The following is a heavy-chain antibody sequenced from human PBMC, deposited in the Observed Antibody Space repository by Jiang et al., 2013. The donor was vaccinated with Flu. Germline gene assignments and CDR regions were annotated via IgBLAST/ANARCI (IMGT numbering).Heavy chain of an antibody. CDR1: GYSFTNYW. Sequence: VQLVESGAEVKTPGQSLKISCKASGYSFTNYWVGWVRQMPGKGLEWMGIIYPSDSETRYSPSFQGRVTISADKSVSTTYLQWSSLKASDTAIYYCVRRGSGYYYYFDFWAREPWSPSPQ. D-gene: IGHD3-22*01. V-gene: IGHV5-51*01. CDR3: VRRGSGYYYYFDF. J-gene: IGHJ4*02. CDR2: IYPSDSET.